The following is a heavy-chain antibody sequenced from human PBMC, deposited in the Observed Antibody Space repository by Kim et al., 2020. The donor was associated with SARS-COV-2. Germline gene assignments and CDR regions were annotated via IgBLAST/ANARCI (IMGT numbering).Heavy chain of an antibody. CDR3: TKRGGSSWWSFDS. V-gene: IGHV3-23*01. D-gene: IGHD6-13*01. J-gene: IGHJ4*02. Sequence: GGSLRLSCAASGFTFSTYAMTWVRQAPGKGLDWVSSIGGGDSTYYADSVKGRFTISRDNSKNTLYLQMSSLRADDTAVYYCTKRGGSSWWSFDSWGQGTLVIVSS. CDR1: GFTFSTYA. CDR2: IGGGDST.